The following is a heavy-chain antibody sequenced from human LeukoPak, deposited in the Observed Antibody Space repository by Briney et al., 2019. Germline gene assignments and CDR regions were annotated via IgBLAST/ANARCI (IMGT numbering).Heavy chain of an antibody. Sequence: GGSLRLSCAASGFTFSSYSMNWVRQAPGKGLEWVSSISSSSSYIYYADSVKGRFTISRDNAKNSLYLQMNSLRAEDTAVYYCARVPQGVCYFDLWGRGTLVTVSS. J-gene: IGHJ2*01. CDR3: ARVPQGVCYFDL. CDR2: ISSSSSYI. V-gene: IGHV3-21*01. CDR1: GFTFSSYS. D-gene: IGHD2-8*01.